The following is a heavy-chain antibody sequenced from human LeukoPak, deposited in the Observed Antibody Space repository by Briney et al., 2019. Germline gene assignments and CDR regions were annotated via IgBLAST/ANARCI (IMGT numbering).Heavy chain of an antibody. V-gene: IGHV4-39*01. CDR1: GGSISSSIHY. CDR2: IYYGGST. D-gene: IGHD3-22*01. CDR3: ARFRYYYYDSSGYYYFDY. Sequence: SETLSLTCTVSGGSISSSIHYWGWIRQPPGKGLEWIGHIYYGGSTYYNPSLKSRVTMSVDTSKNQFSLRMSSVTAADTAVYYCARFRYYYYDSSGYYYFDYWGQGTLVTVYS. J-gene: IGHJ4*02.